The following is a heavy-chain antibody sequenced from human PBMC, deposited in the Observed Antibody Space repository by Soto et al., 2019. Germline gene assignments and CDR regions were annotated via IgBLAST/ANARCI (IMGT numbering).Heavy chain of an antibody. Sequence: EVQLVESGGGLVQPGGSLRLSCAASGFTFSSYWMSWVRQAPVKGLEWVGNIKQDGSEKNYVDFVKGRFTISRDNAKNPLYLQMNSLRAEDTAVYYCARIASAGRGWDVWGQGTTVAVSS. J-gene: IGHJ6*02. CDR3: ARIASAGRGWDV. CDR2: IKQDGSEK. CDR1: GFTFSSYW. D-gene: IGHD6-13*01. V-gene: IGHV3-7*01.